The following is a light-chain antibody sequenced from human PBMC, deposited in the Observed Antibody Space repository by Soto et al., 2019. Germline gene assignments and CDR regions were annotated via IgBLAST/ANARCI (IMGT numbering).Light chain of an antibody. V-gene: IGKV4-1*01. Sequence: DIVMTQSPDALAVSLGEWATVNCKSSQSVSYSSNNNNYLAWYQQKPGQPPKLLIYWASTRESGVPDRFSGSGSGTDSTLTISSLQSEDVAVYYCQQYYSTPWTFGQGTKVDIK. CDR3: QQYYSTPWT. J-gene: IGKJ1*01. CDR1: QSVSYSSNNNNY. CDR2: WAS.